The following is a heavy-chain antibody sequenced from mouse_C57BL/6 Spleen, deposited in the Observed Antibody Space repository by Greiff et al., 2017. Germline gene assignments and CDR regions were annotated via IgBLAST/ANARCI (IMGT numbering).Heavy chain of an antibody. CDR3: ARHLDGYLYAMDY. J-gene: IGHJ4*01. Sequence: EVQRVESGGDLVKPGGSLKLSCAASGFTFSSYGMSWVRQTPDKRLEWVATISSGGSYTYYPDSVKGRFTISRDNAKNTLYLQMSSLKSEDTAMYYGARHLDGYLYAMDYWGQGTSVTVSS. CDR2: ISSGGSYT. D-gene: IGHD2-3*01. V-gene: IGHV5-6*01. CDR1: GFTFSSYG.